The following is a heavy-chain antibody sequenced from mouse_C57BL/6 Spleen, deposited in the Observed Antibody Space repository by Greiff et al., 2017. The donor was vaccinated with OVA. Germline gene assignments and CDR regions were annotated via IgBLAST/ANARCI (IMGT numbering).Heavy chain of an antibody. CDR2: ISYDGSN. J-gene: IGHJ2*01. CDR3: ARFGNYRGYFDY. V-gene: IGHV3-6*01. CDR1: GYSITSGYY. D-gene: IGHD2-1*01. Sequence: EVKLMESGPGLVKPSQSLSLTCSVTGYSITSGYYWTWIRQFPGNNLEWMGYISYDGSNNYNPSLKNRISITRDTSKNQFFLKLNSVTTEDTATYYCARFGNYRGYFDYWGQGTTLTVSS.